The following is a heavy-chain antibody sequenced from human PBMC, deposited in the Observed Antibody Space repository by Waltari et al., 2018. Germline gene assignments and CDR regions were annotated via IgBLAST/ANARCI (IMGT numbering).Heavy chain of an antibody. Sequence: QVQLQQWGAGLLKPSETLSLTCAVYGGSFSDYYWSWIRQPPGKGLEWVGQINHRGNTNSTPSLKTRVTISVDKSQNQFSRRLSSVTAADTAVYYCARVNDYYDTNGAFFDIWGQGTMVTVSS. D-gene: IGHD3-22*01. CDR1: GGSFSDYY. CDR3: ARVNDYYDTNGAFFDI. CDR2: INHRGNT. J-gene: IGHJ3*02. V-gene: IGHV4-34*02.